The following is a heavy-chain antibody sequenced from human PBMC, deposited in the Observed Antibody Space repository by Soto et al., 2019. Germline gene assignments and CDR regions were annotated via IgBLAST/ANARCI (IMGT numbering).Heavy chain of an antibody. CDR2: IYYSGST. CDR3: ARGSLTPPQLESFDY. Sequence: SETLSLTCTVSGGSISSSSYYWGWIRQPPGKGLEWIGSIYYSGSTYYNPSLKSRVTISVDTSKNQFSLKLSSVTAADTAVYYCARGSLTPPQLESFDYWGQGTLVTVSS. CDR1: GGSISSSSYY. D-gene: IGHD1-1*01. V-gene: IGHV4-39*01. J-gene: IGHJ4*02.